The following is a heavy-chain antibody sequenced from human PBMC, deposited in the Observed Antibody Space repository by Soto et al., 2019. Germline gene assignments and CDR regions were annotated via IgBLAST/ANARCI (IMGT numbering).Heavy chain of an antibody. V-gene: IGHV4-31*03. J-gene: IGHJ4*02. CDR1: GGSITTGGHF. D-gene: IGHD1-26*01. CDR2: IYYSGTT. Sequence: QVQLQESGPGLVKASQTLSLTCTVSGGSITTGGHFWSWIRQHPGTGLEWIGYIYYSGTTHFNPSLKSRVSISVDTSKNQFSLKLSSVTAADTAMYYCARVESGSYFDYWGQGTLVTVSS. CDR3: ARVESGSYFDY.